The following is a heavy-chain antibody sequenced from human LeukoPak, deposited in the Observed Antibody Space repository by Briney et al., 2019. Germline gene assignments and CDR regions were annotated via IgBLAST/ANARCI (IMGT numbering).Heavy chain of an antibody. CDR2: INPNSGGT. D-gene: IGHD3-10*01. Sequence: ASVKVSCKASGYTFTGYYMHWVRQPPGQGLEWMGWINPNSGGTNYPQKFQGRVTMTRDTSISTAYMELSRLRSDDTAVYYCARDYYGSGNDNWFDPWGQGTLVTVSS. V-gene: IGHV1-2*02. J-gene: IGHJ5*02. CDR1: GYTFTGYY. CDR3: ARDYYGSGNDNWFDP.